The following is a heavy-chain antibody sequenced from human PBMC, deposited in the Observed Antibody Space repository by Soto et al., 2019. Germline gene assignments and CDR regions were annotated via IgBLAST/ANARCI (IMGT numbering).Heavy chain of an antibody. D-gene: IGHD3-22*01. CDR1: GGSISSGGYY. J-gene: IGHJ5*02. CDR2: IYYSGST. V-gene: IGHV4-31*03. Sequence: SETLSLTCTVSGGSISSGGYYWSWIRQHPGKGLEWIGYIYYSGSTYYNPSLKSRVTISVDTSKNQFSLKLSSVTAADTAVYYCARHLGYDSSGYYRNWFDPWGQGTLVTVSS. CDR3: ARHLGYDSSGYYRNWFDP.